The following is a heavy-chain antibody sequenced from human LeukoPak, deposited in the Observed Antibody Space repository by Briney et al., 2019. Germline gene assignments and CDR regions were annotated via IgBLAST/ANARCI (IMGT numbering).Heavy chain of an antibody. D-gene: IGHD3-16*01. CDR3: ARIGGGQLAPFDY. Sequence: ASVKVSCKASGYTFTSYGISWVRQAPGQGLEWMGWINPNSGGTNYAQKFQGRVTMTRDTSISTAYMELSRLRSDDTAVYYCARIGGGQLAPFDYWGQGTLVTVSS. CDR1: GYTFTSYG. V-gene: IGHV1-2*02. CDR2: INPNSGGT. J-gene: IGHJ4*02.